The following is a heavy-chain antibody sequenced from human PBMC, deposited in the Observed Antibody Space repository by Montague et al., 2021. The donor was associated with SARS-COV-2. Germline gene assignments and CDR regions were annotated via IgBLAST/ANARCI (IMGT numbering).Heavy chain of an antibody. Sequence: SETLSLTCTVSGDSISSLHYYWGCIRQSPGKGLEWIGAINYSGTTYYNPSLKSRVTISLDTAKNQFSLKMASVTAADTAVYYCARHWGIAAAGNWGQGTLVTVSS. CDR1: GDSISSLHYY. CDR2: INYSGTT. CDR3: ARHWGIAAAGN. V-gene: IGHV4-39*01. D-gene: IGHD6-13*01. J-gene: IGHJ4*02.